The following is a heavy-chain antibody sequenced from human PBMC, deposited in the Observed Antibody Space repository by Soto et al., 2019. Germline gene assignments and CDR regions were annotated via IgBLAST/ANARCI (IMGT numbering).Heavy chain of an antibody. D-gene: IGHD4-17*01. Sequence: QVQLHESGPGLVKPSQTLSLTCTVSGGSISDDDYYWNWIRQSPGKGLEWIGHIYYNGNTYYNPSLKRRLTMSLDTSHNQFSLHLTSVIAADSALYFGARATTVTSSFFFYGLDIWGQGTTVTVSS. CDR3: ARATTVTSSFFFYGLDI. CDR2: IYYNGNT. J-gene: IGHJ6*02. V-gene: IGHV4-30-4*01. CDR1: GGSISDDDYY.